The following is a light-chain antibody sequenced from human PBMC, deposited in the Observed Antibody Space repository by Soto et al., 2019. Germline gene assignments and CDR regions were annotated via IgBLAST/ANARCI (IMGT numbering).Light chain of an antibody. CDR3: SSYTTSTTIFYV. CDR1: SSDVGNYDF. Sequence: QSALTQPASVSGSPGQSITLSCTGTSSDVGNYDFVSWYQQHPGKAPKLIIYEVTNRPSGISNRFSGSKSGNAASLTISGLQSEDAAAYYCSSYTTSTTIFYVFGTGTKLTVL. V-gene: IGLV2-14*01. CDR2: EVT. J-gene: IGLJ1*01.